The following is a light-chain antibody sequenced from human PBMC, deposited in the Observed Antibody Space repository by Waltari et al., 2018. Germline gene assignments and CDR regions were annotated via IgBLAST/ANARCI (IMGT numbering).Light chain of an antibody. V-gene: IGLV3-10*01. CDR1: ELPRKY. Sequence: SYELTQPPSVSVSPGQTARITCSGHELPRKYVYWFQQKSGQAPRLVIYEDTKRPSGIPEIFSGYSSGTVATFTITGAQVDDEADYYCYSSDSTGLRVFGGGTTVVVL. CDR3: YSSDSTGLRV. J-gene: IGLJ1*01. CDR2: EDT.